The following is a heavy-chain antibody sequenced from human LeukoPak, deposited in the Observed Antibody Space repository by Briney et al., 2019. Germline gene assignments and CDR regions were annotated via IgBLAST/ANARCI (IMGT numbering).Heavy chain of an antibody. D-gene: IGHD4-23*01. CDR2: IYSGGST. CDR3: ARDSISDYGGVEFDY. J-gene: IGHJ4*02. Sequence: PGGSLRLSCAASGFTVSSNYMSWVRQAPGKGLEWVSVIYSGGSTYYADSVKGRFTISRDNSKNTLYLQMNSLRAEDTAVYYCARDSISDYGGVEFDYWGQGTLVTVSS. CDR1: GFTVSSNY. V-gene: IGHV3-53*01.